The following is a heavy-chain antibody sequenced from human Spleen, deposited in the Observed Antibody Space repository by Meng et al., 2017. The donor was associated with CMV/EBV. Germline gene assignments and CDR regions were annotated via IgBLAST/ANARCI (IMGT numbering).Heavy chain of an antibody. V-gene: IGHV4-30-4*01. CDR2: IHYSGTT. Sequence: QLRLQESSTRLVKPSQTLSLTCTVSDGFTTSDDYYWSWIRQPPGKGLEWIGYIHYSGTTYYNPSLKSRIAISLDTSKNQFSLNLNSVTAADAAVYYCARDSPGGYGYFDSWGQGTLVTVSS. CDR1: DGFTTSDDYY. D-gene: IGHD5-12*01. J-gene: IGHJ4*02. CDR3: ARDSPGGYGYFDS.